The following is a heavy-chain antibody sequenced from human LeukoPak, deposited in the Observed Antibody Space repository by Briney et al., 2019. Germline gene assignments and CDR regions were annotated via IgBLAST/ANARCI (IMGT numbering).Heavy chain of an antibody. Sequence: GGSLRLSCAASGFTFSSYSMNWVRQAPGKGLEWVSSISSSSSYIYYADSVKGRFTISRDNAKNSLYLQMNSLRAEDTAVYYCARGPDPLYVWGSYLIEYYFDYWGQGTLATVSS. V-gene: IGHV3-21*01. CDR2: ISSSSSYI. CDR1: GFTFSSYS. CDR3: ARGPDPLYVWGSYLIEYYFDY. D-gene: IGHD3-16*02. J-gene: IGHJ4*02.